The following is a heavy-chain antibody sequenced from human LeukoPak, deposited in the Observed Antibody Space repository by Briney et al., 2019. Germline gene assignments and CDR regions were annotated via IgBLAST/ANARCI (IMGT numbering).Heavy chain of an antibody. CDR2: INTNTGNP. CDR3: ARVIRSESWSSGWYDHVVAEYFQH. D-gene: IGHD6-19*01. V-gene: IGHV7-4-1*02. J-gene: IGHJ1*01. CDR1: GYTFTSYA. Sequence: ASVKVSCKASGYTFTSYAMNWVRQAPGQGLEWMGWINTNTGNPTYAQGFTGRFVFSLDTSVSTAYLQISSLKAEDTAVYYCARVIRSESWSSGWYDHVVAEYFQHWGQGTLVTVSS.